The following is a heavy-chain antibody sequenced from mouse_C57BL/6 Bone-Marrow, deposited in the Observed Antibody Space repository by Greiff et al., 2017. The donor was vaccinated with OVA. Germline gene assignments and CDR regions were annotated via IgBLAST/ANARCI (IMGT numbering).Heavy chain of an antibody. CDR2: IDPSDSYT. CDR3: ARENDYDWFAY. J-gene: IGHJ3*01. D-gene: IGHD2-4*01. V-gene: IGHV1-50*01. Sequence: QVQLQQPGAELVKPGASVKLSCKASGYTFTSYWMQWVKQRPGQGLEWIGEIDPSDSYTNYNQKFKGKATLTVDTSSNTAYMQLSILTSEDSAVYYCARENDYDWFAYWGQGTLVTVSA. CDR1: GYTFTSYW.